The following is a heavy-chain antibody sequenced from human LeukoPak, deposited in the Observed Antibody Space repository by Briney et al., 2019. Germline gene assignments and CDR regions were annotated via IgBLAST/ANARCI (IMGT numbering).Heavy chain of an antibody. Sequence: QAGGSLRLSCAASGFTFDDYAMPWVRQAPGKGLEWVSGISWNSGSIGYADSVKGRFTISRDNAKNSLYLQMNSLRAEDTALYYCAKSDVVVRGFDYWGQGALVTVSS. V-gene: IGHV3-9*01. CDR1: GFTFDDYA. CDR2: ISWNSGSI. J-gene: IGHJ4*02. D-gene: IGHD2-2*01. CDR3: AKSDVVVRGFDY.